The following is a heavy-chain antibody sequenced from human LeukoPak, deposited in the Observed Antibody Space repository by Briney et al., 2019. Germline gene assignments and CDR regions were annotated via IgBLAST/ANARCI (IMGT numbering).Heavy chain of an antibody. D-gene: IGHD4-17*01. Sequence: ASVKVSCKASGYTFTSYGISWVRQAPGQGLEWMGWISAYNGNTNYAQTLQGRVTMTTDTSTSTPYLEMRSLRSNETAMYYCARAPAQVVTTYIGYWGEGTLFTVSS. CDR3: ARAPAQVVTTYIGY. J-gene: IGHJ4*02. CDR2: ISAYNGNT. V-gene: IGHV1-18*01. CDR1: GYTFTSYG.